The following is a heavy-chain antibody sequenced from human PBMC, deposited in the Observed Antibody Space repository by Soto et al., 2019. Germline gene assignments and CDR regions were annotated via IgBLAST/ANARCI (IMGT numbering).Heavy chain of an antibody. D-gene: IGHD3-3*01. Sequence: PSETLSLTCTVSGDSISSYYWSWIRQPPGKGLEWIGYINHSGSTNYNPSLKSRVTISVDTSKNQFSLKLSYVTAADTAVYYCARALKGITIFGVVNAYYYYYYMDVWGKGTTVTVSS. V-gene: IGHV4-59*12. CDR3: ARALKGITIFGVVNAYYYYYYMDV. CDR1: GDSISSYY. J-gene: IGHJ6*03. CDR2: INHSGST.